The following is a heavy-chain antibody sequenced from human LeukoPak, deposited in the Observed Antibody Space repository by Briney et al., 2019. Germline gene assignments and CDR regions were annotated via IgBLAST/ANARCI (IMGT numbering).Heavy chain of an antibody. V-gene: IGHV4-34*01. CDR2: INHSGST. J-gene: IGHJ4*02. CDR1: GETFSGYY. Sequence: SETLSLTCAVYGETFSGYYWSWIRQPPGKGLEWIGEINHSGSTNYNPSLKSRVTISVDTSKNQFSLKMTSVTAADTAVYFCARQSSDVENFPRYFDQWGQGTLVTVSS. CDR3: ARQSSDVENFPRYFDQ. D-gene: IGHD1-7*01.